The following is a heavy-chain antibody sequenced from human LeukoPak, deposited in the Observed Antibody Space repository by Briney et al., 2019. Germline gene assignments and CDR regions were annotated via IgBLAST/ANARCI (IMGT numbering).Heavy chain of an antibody. Sequence: SETLSLTCAVYGGSFSGYYWSWIRQPPGKGPEWIGEINHSGSTNYNPSLKSRVTISVDTSKNQFSLKLSSVTAADTAVYYCASRGYSYGLRRDVDYWGQGTLVTVSS. CDR2: INHSGST. D-gene: IGHD5-18*01. J-gene: IGHJ4*02. V-gene: IGHV4-34*01. CDR3: ASRGYSYGLRRDVDY. CDR1: GGSFSGYY.